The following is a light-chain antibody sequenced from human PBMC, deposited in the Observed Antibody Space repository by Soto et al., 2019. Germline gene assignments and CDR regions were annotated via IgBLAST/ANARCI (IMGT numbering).Light chain of an antibody. V-gene: IGKV1-33*01. J-gene: IGKJ5*01. CDR2: HAS. CDR1: QDISNY. Sequence: DIQMTQSPSSLSASVGDRVTITCQASQDISNYLNWYQQKPGTAPKLLIYHASTLESGVPSRFSGSGFGTDFTLTISSLQPEDSAIYYCQQADTFPITFGQGTRLEIK. CDR3: QQADTFPIT.